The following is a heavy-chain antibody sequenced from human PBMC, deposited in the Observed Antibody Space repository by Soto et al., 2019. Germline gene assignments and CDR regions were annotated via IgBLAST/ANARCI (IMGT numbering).Heavy chain of an antibody. J-gene: IGHJ4*02. Sequence: EVQLVESGGGSVQPGGSLRLSCVVSGFSFSKHWMHWVRQVPGKGLEWVARIDNVAIGTSYADSVRGRFTISRDNTRSTLSLEMKSLRVNDTGIYFCVSVGGFDATHDYWGQGTLVTVSS. CDR2: IDNVAIGT. V-gene: IGHV3-74*01. D-gene: IGHD1-26*01. CDR3: VSVGGFDATHDY. CDR1: GFSFSKHW.